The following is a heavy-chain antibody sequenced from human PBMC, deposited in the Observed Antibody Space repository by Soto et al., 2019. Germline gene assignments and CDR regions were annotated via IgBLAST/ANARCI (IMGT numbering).Heavy chain of an antibody. D-gene: IGHD3-10*01. CDR1: GGSISSDY. Sequence: QVQLQESGPGLVKPSGTLSLTCTVSGGSISSDYWNWIRQPPGKGLEWIGYIHSGSTNYNASLRSRVTLSVDTSKNQFSLKLSSVTAADTAVYFCARHDGSRSTDYWGQGTLVTVSS. J-gene: IGHJ4*02. CDR2: IHSGST. CDR3: ARHDGSRSTDY. V-gene: IGHV4-59*08.